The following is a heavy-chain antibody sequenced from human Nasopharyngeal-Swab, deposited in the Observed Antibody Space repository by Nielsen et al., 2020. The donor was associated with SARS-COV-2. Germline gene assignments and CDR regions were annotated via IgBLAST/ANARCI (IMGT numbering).Heavy chain of an antibody. J-gene: IGHJ4*02. CDR2: IYYSGST. CDR3: ARRGYSYAPRD. D-gene: IGHD5-18*01. Sequence: GSLRLSCTVSGGSISSSSYYWGWIRQPPGKGLEWIGSIYYSGSTYYNPSLKSRVTISVDTSKNQFSLKLSSVTAADTAVYYCARRGYSYAPRDWGQGTLVTVSS. V-gene: IGHV4-39*01. CDR1: GGSISSSSYY.